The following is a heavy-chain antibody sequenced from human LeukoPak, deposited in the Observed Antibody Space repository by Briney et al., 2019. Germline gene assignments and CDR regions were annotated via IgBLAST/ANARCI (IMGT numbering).Heavy chain of an antibody. Sequence: GASVKVSCKASGGTFSDYGISWVRQAPGQGPEWMGRIIPILGIPNYAQSFQGRVTITADKSTSTAYMELSSLRSEDTAVYYCARGIKEWELYYFDYWGQGTLVTVSS. CDR1: GGTFSDYG. CDR2: IIPILGIP. CDR3: ARGIKEWELYYFDY. J-gene: IGHJ4*02. D-gene: IGHD1-26*01. V-gene: IGHV1-69*04.